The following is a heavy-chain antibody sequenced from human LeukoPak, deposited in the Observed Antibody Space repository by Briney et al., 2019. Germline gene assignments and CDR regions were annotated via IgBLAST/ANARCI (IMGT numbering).Heavy chain of an antibody. V-gene: IGHV3-53*01. CDR2: IYSGGST. D-gene: IGHD6-13*01. J-gene: IGHJ4*02. Sequence: GGSLRLSCAASGFTVSSNYMSWVRQAPGKGLEWVSVIYSGGSTYYADSVKGRFTISRDNSKNTLHLQMNSLRADDTAVYYCASDVRAAAGTSGYYWGQGTLVTVSS. CDR3: ASDVRAAAGTSGYY. CDR1: GFTVSSNY.